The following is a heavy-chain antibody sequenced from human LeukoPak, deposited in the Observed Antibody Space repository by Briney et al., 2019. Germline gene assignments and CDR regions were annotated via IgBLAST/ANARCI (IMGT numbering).Heavy chain of an antibody. J-gene: IGHJ4*02. CDR3: ARRGHGYGSPFDY. CDR2: IYPNGNT. Sequence: PGGSLRLSCAASGFTVSSNYMNWVRQAPGEGLEWVSMIYPNGNTFYTDSVKGRFTISRDNSKNTLDLQMSSLRAEDTAVYYCARRGHGYGSPFDYWGQGTLVTVSS. CDR1: GFTVSSNY. D-gene: IGHD5-18*01. V-gene: IGHV3-66*04.